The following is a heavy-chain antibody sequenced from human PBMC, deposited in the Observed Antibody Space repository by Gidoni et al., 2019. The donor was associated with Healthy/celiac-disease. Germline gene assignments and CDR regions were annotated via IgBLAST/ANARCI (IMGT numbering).Heavy chain of an antibody. CDR1: GGSFSGYY. Sequence: QVQLQQWGAGLLKPSGTLSLTCAVYGGSFSGYYWSWIRQPPGKGLEWIGEINHSGSTNYNPSLKSRVTISVDTSKNQFSLKLSSVTAADTAVYYCARGDYGDYVGYYYYYMDVWGKGTTVTVSS. CDR3: ARGDYGDYVGYYYYYMDV. CDR2: INHSGST. D-gene: IGHD4-17*01. J-gene: IGHJ6*03. V-gene: IGHV4-34*01.